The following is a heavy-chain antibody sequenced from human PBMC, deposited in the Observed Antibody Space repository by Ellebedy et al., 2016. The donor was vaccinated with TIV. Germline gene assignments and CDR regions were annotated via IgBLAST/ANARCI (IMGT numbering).Heavy chain of an antibody. CDR2: ISSSSSTI. Sequence: GGSLRLSXAASGFTFSSYSMNWVRQAPGKGLEWVSYISSSSSTIYYADSVKGRFTISRDNAKNSLYLQMNSLRDEDTAVYYCAREKYYDILTGYYRYLDYWGQGTLVTVSS. V-gene: IGHV3-48*02. CDR3: AREKYYDILTGYYRYLDY. D-gene: IGHD3-9*01. CDR1: GFTFSSYS. J-gene: IGHJ4*02.